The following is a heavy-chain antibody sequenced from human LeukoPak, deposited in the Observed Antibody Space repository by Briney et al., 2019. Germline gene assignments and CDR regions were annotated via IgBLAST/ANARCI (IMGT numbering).Heavy chain of an antibody. Sequence: SETLSLTCTVSGDSTSSSSYYWGWIRQPPGKGLEWIGSIYYSGTTYYNPSLKSRVTISVDTSKNRFSLKLSSVTAADTAVYYCARGRSEGVVVVVAAQDFQHWGQGTLVTVSS. CDR3: ARGRSEGVVVVVAAQDFQH. D-gene: IGHD2-15*01. CDR1: GDSTSSSSYY. J-gene: IGHJ1*01. CDR2: IYYSGTT. V-gene: IGHV4-39*01.